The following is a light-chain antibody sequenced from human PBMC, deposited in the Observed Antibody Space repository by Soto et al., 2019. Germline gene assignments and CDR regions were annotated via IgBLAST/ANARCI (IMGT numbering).Light chain of an antibody. Sequence: EIVLTQSPGTLSLSPGERATLSCRASQSFRSSYLAWYQQKPGQAPRLLIYGASSRATGIPDRFSGSGSGTDFTLTIIRLEPEDFAVYYCQQYGSSPLTFGGGTKVESK. CDR2: GAS. CDR3: QQYGSSPLT. V-gene: IGKV3-20*01. J-gene: IGKJ4*01. CDR1: QSFRSSY.